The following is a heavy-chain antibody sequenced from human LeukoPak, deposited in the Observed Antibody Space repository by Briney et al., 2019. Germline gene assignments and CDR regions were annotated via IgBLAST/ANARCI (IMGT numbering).Heavy chain of an antibody. CDR3: ARDGYYCGSGAYPGD. Sequence: PGGSLRLSCAASGFTVSSNYMSWVRQAPGKGLEWVSVIYAGGKTCYADSVKGRFTISRDNSKNTLYLQMNSLRAEDTAVYYCARDGYYCGSGAYPGDWGQGTLVTVSS. V-gene: IGHV3-66*01. CDR2: IYAGGKT. D-gene: IGHD3-10*01. J-gene: IGHJ4*02. CDR1: GFTVSSNY.